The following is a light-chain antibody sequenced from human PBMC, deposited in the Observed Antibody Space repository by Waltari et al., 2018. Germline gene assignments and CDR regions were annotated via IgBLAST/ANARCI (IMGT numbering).Light chain of an antibody. CDR1: NSNIGSNP. CDR3: ATWDDSLGGV. CDR2: STN. J-gene: IGLJ3*02. V-gene: IGLV1-44*01. Sequence: QSVLTQPPSASGTPGQRVTISCSGSNSNIGSNPVNWYQQVPGTPPTLLIYSTNQTPSGIPERFSASKSGTSASLAVTGLQSEDEAFYFCATWDDSLGGVFGGGTYLTVL.